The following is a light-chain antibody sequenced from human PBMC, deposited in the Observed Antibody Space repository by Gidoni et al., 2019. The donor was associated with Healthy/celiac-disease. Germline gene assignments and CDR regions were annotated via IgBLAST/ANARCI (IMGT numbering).Light chain of an antibody. CDR3: MQALQTPR. Sequence: DIVMTQSPLSLPVNPGEPASISCRSSQSLLHSNGYNYLDWYLQKPGQSPQLLIYLGSNRASGVPDRFSGSGSGTDFTLKISRVEAEDVGVYYCMQALQTPRFGQGTKLEIK. CDR1: QSLLHSNGYNY. V-gene: IGKV2-28*01. CDR2: LGS. J-gene: IGKJ2*01.